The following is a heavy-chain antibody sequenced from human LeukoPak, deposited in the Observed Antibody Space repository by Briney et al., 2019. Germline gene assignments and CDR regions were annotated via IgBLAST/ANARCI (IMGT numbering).Heavy chain of an antibody. CDR1: GYTFTDYY. CDR2: INPKSGGT. V-gene: IGHV1-2*02. Sequence: ASVKVSCKASGYTFTDYYMYWVRQAPGQGLEWMGWINPKSGGTSYAQKFQGRVTMTRDTSISTAYMELSGLRSDDTAVYYCARPLTIGSGYYHFDFWGQGTLVTVSS. J-gene: IGHJ4*01. D-gene: IGHD3-22*01. CDR3: ARPLTIGSGYYHFDF.